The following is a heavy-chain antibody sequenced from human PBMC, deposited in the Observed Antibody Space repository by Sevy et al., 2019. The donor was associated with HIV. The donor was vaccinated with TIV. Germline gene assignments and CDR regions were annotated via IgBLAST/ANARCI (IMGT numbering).Heavy chain of an antibody. Sequence: SETLSLTCAVYGGSFSGYYWSWIRQPPGKGLEWIGEINHSGSTNYNPPLKSRVTISVDTSKNQFSLKLSSVTAADTAVYYCARTDCTNGVCYKAFDYWGQGTLVTVSS. D-gene: IGHD2-8*01. CDR1: GGSFSGYY. CDR3: ARTDCTNGVCYKAFDY. J-gene: IGHJ4*02. V-gene: IGHV4-34*01. CDR2: INHSGST.